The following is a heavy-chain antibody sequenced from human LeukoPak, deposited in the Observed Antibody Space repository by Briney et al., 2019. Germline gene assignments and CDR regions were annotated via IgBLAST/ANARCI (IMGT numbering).Heavy chain of an antibody. CDR2: INISEGT. Sequence: SETRSLTCTVSGGSISSGNYYWSWIRQPAGMGLEWIGRINISEGTQYNPSLKSRVTITIDTSKNQFYWRLSSVTAADTAVYYCARVRRNSGNKYFDPWGQGTRVTVSS. J-gene: IGHJ5*02. CDR1: GGSISSGNYY. CDR3: ARVRRNSGNKYFDP. V-gene: IGHV4-61*02. D-gene: IGHD5-12*01.